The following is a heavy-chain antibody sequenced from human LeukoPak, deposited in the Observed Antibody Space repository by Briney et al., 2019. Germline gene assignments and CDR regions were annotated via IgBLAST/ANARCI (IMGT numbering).Heavy chain of an antibody. CDR1: GYTFTGYY. Sequence: GASVKVSCKASGYTFTGYYMHWVRQAPGQGLEWTGWISGYNGNTNYAQKLQGRVTMTTDTSTSTAYMELRSLKSDDTAVYYCVSLKNYYDSSGYLVTDAFDISGQGTMVTVSS. CDR3: VSLKNYYDSSGYLVTDAFDI. J-gene: IGHJ3*02. V-gene: IGHV1-18*04. CDR2: ISGYNGNT. D-gene: IGHD3-22*01.